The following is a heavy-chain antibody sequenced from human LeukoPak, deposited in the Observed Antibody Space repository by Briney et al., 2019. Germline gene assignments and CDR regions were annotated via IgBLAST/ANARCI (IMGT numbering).Heavy chain of an antibody. Sequence: RASETLSLTCAVSGGSMRTGLYYWNWLRQPGGKGLEWIGRIYPSGNTNYHPCLESRFTISVHRAKNQFSLKLISVTAADTALYYCARGQYDFWSGYDVNWFDPWGQGTLVTVSS. CDR3: ARGQYDFWSGYDVNWFDP. CDR1: GGSMRTGLYY. CDR2: IYPSGNT. J-gene: IGHJ5*02. V-gene: IGHV4-61*02. D-gene: IGHD3-3*01.